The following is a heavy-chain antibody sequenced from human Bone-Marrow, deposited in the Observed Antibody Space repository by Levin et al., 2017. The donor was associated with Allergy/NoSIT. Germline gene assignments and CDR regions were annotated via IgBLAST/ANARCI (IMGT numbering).Heavy chain of an antibody. CDR2: ISTYNGNT. D-gene: IGHD2-15*01. CDR1: GYTFTTYG. Sequence: GESLKISCKASGYTFTTYGISWVRQAPGQGLEWMGWISTYNGNTKYAQNLQDRVTMTTDTSTSTAYMELRSLRSDDTAVYYCARSIIVVVVGHRANWFDPWGQGTLVTVSS. V-gene: IGHV1-18*01. CDR3: ARSIIVVVVGHRANWFDP. J-gene: IGHJ5*02.